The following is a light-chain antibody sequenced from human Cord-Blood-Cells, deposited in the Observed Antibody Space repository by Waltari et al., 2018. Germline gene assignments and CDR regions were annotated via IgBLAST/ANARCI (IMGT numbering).Light chain of an antibody. CDR3: SADAGSNNLV. CDR2: EVS. CDR1: SSGVGGYNY. V-gene: IGLV2-8*01. Sequence: QSALTQPPSASGSPGPSVTISCTGTSSGVGGYNYVSWYQQHPGKAPKLMIYEVSKRASGVPVLFSGLQAEDEADYYASADAGSNNLVFGGGNKLTVL. J-gene: IGLJ2*01.